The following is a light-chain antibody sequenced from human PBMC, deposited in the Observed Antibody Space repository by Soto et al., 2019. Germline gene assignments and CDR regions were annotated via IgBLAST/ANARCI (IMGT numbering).Light chain of an antibody. CDR2: GTS. Sequence: IVLTQSPGTLSLSPGERATLSCRASQSVSSSYLAWYQQRPGQAPRLLIYGTSTRATGITDRFSGSGSGTDFTLTISRLEPEDFALYYCQQYGSSPPVTFGGGTKVEIK. CDR1: QSVSSSY. J-gene: IGKJ4*01. V-gene: IGKV3-20*01. CDR3: QQYGSSPPVT.